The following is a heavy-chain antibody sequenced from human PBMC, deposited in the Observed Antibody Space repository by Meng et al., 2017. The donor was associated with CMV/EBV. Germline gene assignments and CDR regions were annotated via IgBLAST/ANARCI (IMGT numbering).Heavy chain of an antibody. V-gene: IGHV3-23*01. D-gene: IGHD2-21*01. J-gene: IGHJ6*02. CDR1: GFTFSSNA. Sequence: GGSLRLSCAVSGFTFSSNAMSWVRQAPGKGLEWVSAISGSGGSTYYADSVKGRFTISRGNSKNTLYLQMNSLRAEDTAVYYCAKMGGLAYCGGDCRLIFYYYYGMDVWGQGTTVTVSS. CDR3: AKMGGLAYCGGDCRLIFYYYYGMDV. CDR2: ISGSGGST.